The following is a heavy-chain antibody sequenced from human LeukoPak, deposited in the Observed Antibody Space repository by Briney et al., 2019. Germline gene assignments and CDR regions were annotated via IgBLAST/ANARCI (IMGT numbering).Heavy chain of an antibody. V-gene: IGHV4-61*02. CDR2: MYTSGST. D-gene: IGHD6-13*01. J-gene: IGHJ4*02. CDR3: ARGVVAAAGRTFDF. Sequence: SETLSLTCTVSGGSISSGSYYWSWIRQPAGQGLEYIGRMYTSGSTNYNPSLKSRVTISVDTSKNQFSLKLSSVTAADTAVYYCARGVVAAAGRTFDFWGQGTLVTVSS. CDR1: GGSISSGSYY.